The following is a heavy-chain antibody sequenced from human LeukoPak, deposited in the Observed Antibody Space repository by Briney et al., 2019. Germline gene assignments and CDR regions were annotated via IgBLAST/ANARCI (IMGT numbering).Heavy chain of an antibody. CDR1: GSSISNYY. Sequence: SETLSLTCTVSGSSISNYYWSWIRQPPGKGLEWIGYIHYSGSANHNPSLKSRVTISVDTSKNQFSLKLSSVTAADTAVYYCARVTATTGIRYFDYWGQGTLVTVSS. D-gene: IGHD6-13*01. CDR2: IHYSGSA. J-gene: IGHJ4*02. CDR3: ARVTATTGIRYFDY. V-gene: IGHV4-59*01.